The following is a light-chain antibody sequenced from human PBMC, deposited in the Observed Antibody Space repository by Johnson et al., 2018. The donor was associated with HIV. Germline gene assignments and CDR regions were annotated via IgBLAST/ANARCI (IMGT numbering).Light chain of an antibody. CDR1: SSNIGSNT. J-gene: IGLJ1*01. V-gene: IGLV1-51*02. Sequence: QLVLTQPPSVSAAPGQKVTISCSGSSSNIGSNTVNWYQQLPGTAPKLLIYRNNQRPSGVPDRFSGSKSGTSATLGITGLQTGDEGDYFCGAWDSTLNAYVFGTGTKVTVL. CDR3: GAWDSTLNAYV. CDR2: RNN.